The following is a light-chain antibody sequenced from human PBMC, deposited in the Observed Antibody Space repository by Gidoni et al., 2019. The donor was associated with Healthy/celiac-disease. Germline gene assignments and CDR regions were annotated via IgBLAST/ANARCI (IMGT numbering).Light chain of an antibody. Sequence: EIVLTQSPATLSLSPGERATVSCRASQSVSSYLAWYQQKPGQAPRLLIYDASNMATGIPARFSGSGSGTDFTLTISSLEPEDFAVYYCQQHSNWPRTFGRGTKVEIK. CDR3: QQHSNWPRT. J-gene: IGKJ4*02. V-gene: IGKV3-11*01. CDR1: QSVSSY. CDR2: DAS.